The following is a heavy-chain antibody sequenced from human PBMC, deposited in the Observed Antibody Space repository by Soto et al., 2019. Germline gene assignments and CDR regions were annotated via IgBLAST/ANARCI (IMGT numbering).Heavy chain of an antibody. CDR3: TTDSWELYYYYYYMDV. D-gene: IGHD1-7*01. Sequence: EVQLVESGGGLVKPGGSLRLSCAASGFTFSNAWMSWVRQAPGKGLEWVGRIKSKTDGGTTDYATPVKGRFTISRDDSKNTLYLQMNSLKTEDTAVYYCTTDSWELYYYYYYMDVWGKGTTVTVSS. J-gene: IGHJ6*03. CDR1: GFTFSNAW. V-gene: IGHV3-15*01. CDR2: IKSKTDGGTT.